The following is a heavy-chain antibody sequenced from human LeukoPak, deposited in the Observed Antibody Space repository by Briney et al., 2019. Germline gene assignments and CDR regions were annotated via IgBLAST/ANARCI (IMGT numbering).Heavy chain of an antibody. V-gene: IGHV1-24*01. CDR1: GYTLTELS. D-gene: IGHD2-2*01. CDR2: FDPEDGET. Sequence: ASVKVSCKVSGYTLTELSMHWVRQAPGKGLEWMGGFDPEDGETIYAQKFQGRVTMTEDTSTDTAYVELSSLRSEDTAVYYCATDTGYCSSTSCYHFDYWGQGTLVTVSS. J-gene: IGHJ4*02. CDR3: ATDTGYCSSTSCYHFDY.